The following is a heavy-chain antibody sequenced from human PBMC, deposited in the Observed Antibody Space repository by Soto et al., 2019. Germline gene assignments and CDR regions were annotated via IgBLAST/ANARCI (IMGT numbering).Heavy chain of an antibody. CDR1: GFTYCTFD. Sequence: GALRLSCEACGFTYCTFDMSCVRKAPGRGLEWVSRVNKSGGSRYYPGCGSGRCSVCRDNTKNTLYLQMNRLRDEDTAIYYCAKGSEMSTICFEYWGQGALVTVSS. CDR2: VNKSGGSR. D-gene: IGHD1-1*01. V-gene: IGHV3-23*01. CDR3: AKGSEMSTICFEY. J-gene: IGHJ4*02.